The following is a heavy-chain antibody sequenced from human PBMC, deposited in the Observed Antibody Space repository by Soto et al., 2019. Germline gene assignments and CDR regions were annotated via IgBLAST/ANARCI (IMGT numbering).Heavy chain of an antibody. V-gene: IGHV3-21*01. J-gene: IGHJ3*02. D-gene: IGHD2-15*01. CDR3: ARVLLDIIGSTDAFDI. CDR2: ISGSRSYI. Sequence: GGSLRLSCAASGFTFSSYVMNWVRQAPGKGLEWVSSISGSRSYIYYADSVKGRFTISRDNAKNSLYLQMNSLGAEDTAVYYCARVLLDIIGSTDAFDIWAQGTMVTVSS. CDR1: GFTFSSYV.